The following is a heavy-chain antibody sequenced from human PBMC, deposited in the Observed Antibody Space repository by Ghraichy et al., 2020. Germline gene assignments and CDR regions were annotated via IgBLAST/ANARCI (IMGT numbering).Heavy chain of an antibody. Sequence: GESLNMSCAASGFTFSSYGMHWVRQAPGKGLEWVAVISYDGSNKYYADSVKGRFTISRDNSKNTLYLQMNSLRAEDTAVYYCAKPVLRYFDWLLGYYYGMDVWGQGTTVTVSS. J-gene: IGHJ6*02. V-gene: IGHV3-30*18. CDR1: GFTFSSYG. CDR3: AKPVLRYFDWLLGYYYGMDV. CDR2: ISYDGSNK. D-gene: IGHD3-9*01.